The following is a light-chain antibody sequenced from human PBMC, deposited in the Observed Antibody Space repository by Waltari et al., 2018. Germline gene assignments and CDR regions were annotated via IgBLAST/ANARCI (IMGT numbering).Light chain of an antibody. CDR1: SGDVGTYDY. V-gene: IGLV2-8*01. CDR3: GSYADSSTFL. Sequence: QSALTQPPSASGSPGQSVTISCTGTSGDVGTYDYVSWYQQYPGKPPRVLIYEVTKRPPGVPGRFPGSQSGNTASLTVSGLQAEDEASYYCGSYADSSTFLFGGGTKLTGL. J-gene: IGLJ2*01. CDR2: EVT.